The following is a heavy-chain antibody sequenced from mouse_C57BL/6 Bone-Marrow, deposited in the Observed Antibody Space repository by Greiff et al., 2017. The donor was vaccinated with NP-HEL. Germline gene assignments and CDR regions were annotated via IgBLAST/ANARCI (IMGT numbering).Heavy chain of an antibody. J-gene: IGHJ2*01. V-gene: IGHV1-72*01. Sequence: VQLQQPGAELVKPGASVKLSCKASGYTFTSYLMHWVKQRPGRGLEWIGRIDPSSGGTKYNEKFKRKATMTVDKPSSTAYMQLNSLTSEDSAVYYCARYYYGSGSLDYWGQGTTVTV. CDR1: GYTFTSYL. CDR3: ARYYYGSGSLDY. D-gene: IGHD1-1*01. CDR2: IDPSSGGT.